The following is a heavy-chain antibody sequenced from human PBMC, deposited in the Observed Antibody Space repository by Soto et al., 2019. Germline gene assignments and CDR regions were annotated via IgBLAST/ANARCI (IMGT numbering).Heavy chain of an antibody. D-gene: IGHD3-9*01. CDR2: ISGSGGST. Sequence: GGSLRLSCAASGFTFSSYAMSWVRQAPGKGLEWVSAISGSGGSTYYADSVKGRFTISRDNSKNTLYLQMNSLRAEDTAVYFFAGAPTYDILTGYYWPDYWGQGTLVTVSS. CDR1: GFTFSSYA. V-gene: IGHV3-23*01. CDR3: AGAPTYDILTGYYWPDY. J-gene: IGHJ4*02.